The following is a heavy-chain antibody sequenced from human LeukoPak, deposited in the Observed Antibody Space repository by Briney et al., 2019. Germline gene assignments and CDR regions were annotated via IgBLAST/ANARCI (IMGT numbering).Heavy chain of an antibody. CDR3: ARDFKSPSAVVITTLYYYYYMDV. CDR2: ISSSGSTI. J-gene: IGHJ6*03. V-gene: IGHV3-11*04. Sequence: GGSLRLSCAASGFAFSDYYMNWIRQAPGKGVEWVSYISSSGSTIDYADSVKGRFTISRDNAKNSLYLQMNSLRAEDTAVYYCARDFKSPSAVVITTLYYYYYMDVWGKGTTVTVSS. D-gene: IGHD3-22*01. CDR1: GFAFSDYY.